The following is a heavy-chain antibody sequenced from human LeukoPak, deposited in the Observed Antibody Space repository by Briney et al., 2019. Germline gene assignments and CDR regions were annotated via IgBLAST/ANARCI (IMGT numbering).Heavy chain of an antibody. CDR2: IYYSGST. J-gene: IGHJ4*02. V-gene: IGHV4-59*01. CDR3: ARVDPDSSSTLEVFDY. CDR1: GGSISSYY. D-gene: IGHD6-6*01. Sequence: SETLSLTCTVSGGSISSYYWSCIRQPPEKGLEWIGYIYYSGSTNYNPSLKSRVTISVDTSKNQFSLKLSSVTAADTAVYFCARVDPDSSSTLEVFDYWGQGTLVTVSS.